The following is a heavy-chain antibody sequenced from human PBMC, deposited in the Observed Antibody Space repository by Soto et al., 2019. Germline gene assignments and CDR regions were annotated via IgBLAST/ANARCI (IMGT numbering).Heavy chain of an antibody. CDR1: GFSFSDYY. D-gene: IGHD3-10*01. Sequence: QVQLVESGGGLVKPGGSLRLSCGSSGFSFSDYYMSWMRQAPGKGLEWVSLISGSGSTAHYADSVKGRFTVSGDNSKHTLFLLMNSLRADDAAVYYCAASESYHKAAYWGQGTLVTVSS. CDR3: AASESYHKAAY. J-gene: IGHJ4*02. CDR2: ISGSGSTA. V-gene: IGHV3-11*01.